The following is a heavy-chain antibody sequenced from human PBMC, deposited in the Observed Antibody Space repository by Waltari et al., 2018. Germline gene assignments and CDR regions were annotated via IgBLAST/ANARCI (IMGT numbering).Heavy chain of an antibody. D-gene: IGHD3-16*02. V-gene: IGHV3-74*01. CDR2: ISCDGRIT. CDR1: GFTFSNYW. CDR3: ARNYRDY. Sequence: EVQLVESGGGLVQPGGSLRLSCAASGFTFSNYWMHWVRQVPGKGLVWVSCISCDGRITHYADSVKGRFTISRYNAENTLYLQMNSLTVEDTAVYYCARNYRDYWGQGTLVTVSS. J-gene: IGHJ4*02.